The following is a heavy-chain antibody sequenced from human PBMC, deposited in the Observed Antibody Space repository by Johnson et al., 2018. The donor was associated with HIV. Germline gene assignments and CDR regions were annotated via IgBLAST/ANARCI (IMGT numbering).Heavy chain of an antibody. CDR2: ISYDGSNK. V-gene: IGHV3-30*03. J-gene: IGHJ3*02. CDR3: ARGVKQQLSVVDAFGI. D-gene: IGHD6-13*01. CDR1: GFTFSSYG. Sequence: QVQLVESGGGVVQPGGSLRLSCAASGFTFSSYGMHWVRQAPGKGLEWVAVISYDGSNKYYADSAKGRFTISRDNSRNTLFLQMNSLRVEDTAAYYCARGVKQQLSVVDAFGIWGQGTMVTVSS.